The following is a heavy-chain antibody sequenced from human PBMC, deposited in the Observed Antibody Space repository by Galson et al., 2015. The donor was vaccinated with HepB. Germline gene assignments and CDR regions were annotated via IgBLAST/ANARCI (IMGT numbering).Heavy chain of an antibody. Sequence: SVKVSCKASGYTFTSYYMHWVRQAPGQGLEWMGIINPSGGSTSYAQKCQRRVTMTRDTSTSTVYMELSSLRSEDTAGYYCARLGLLWFGELTNPFDYWGQGTLVTVSS. CDR1: GYTFTSYY. D-gene: IGHD3-10*01. V-gene: IGHV1-46*01. CDR3: ARLGLLWFGELTNPFDY. CDR2: INPSGGST. J-gene: IGHJ4*02.